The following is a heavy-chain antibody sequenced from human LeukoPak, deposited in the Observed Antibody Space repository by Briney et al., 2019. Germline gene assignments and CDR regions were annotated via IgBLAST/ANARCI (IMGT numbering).Heavy chain of an antibody. J-gene: IGHJ4*02. Sequence: GESLKISYKVSGYSFSTTWLGWVRQMPGKGLEWMGIIYPRDSDSRYSPSFQGQVTFSADKSIDTAYLEWSSLKASDTAIYYCARRPDYAPLFDFWGQGTLVTVSS. D-gene: IGHD4-17*01. CDR2: IYPRDSDS. CDR3: ARRPDYAPLFDF. CDR1: GYSFSTTW. V-gene: IGHV5-51*01.